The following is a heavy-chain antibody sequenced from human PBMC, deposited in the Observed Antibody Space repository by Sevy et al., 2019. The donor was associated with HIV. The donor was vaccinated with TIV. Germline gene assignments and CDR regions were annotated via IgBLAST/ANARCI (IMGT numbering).Heavy chain of an antibody. V-gene: IGHV1-8*01. CDR2: MSPNSGNT. D-gene: IGHD3-3*02. Sequence: ASVKVSCKASGYTFTYYDINWVRQATGQGLEWMGWMSPNSGNTGYAQKFQGRVTMTRNTSISTAYMELSSLRSEDTAVHYCARFLSTSYYYYNAMDVWGQGTTVTVSS. J-gene: IGHJ6*02. CDR1: GYTFTYYD. CDR3: ARFLSTSYYYYNAMDV.